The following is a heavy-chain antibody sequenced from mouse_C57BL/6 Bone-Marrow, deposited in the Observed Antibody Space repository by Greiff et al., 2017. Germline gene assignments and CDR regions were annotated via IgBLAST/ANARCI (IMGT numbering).Heavy chain of an antibody. Sequence: EVKLLESGAELVKPGASVKLSCTASGFNIKDYYMHWVKQRTEQGLEWIGRIDPEDGETKYAPKFQGQATITADTSSNTAYLQLSSLTSEDTAVYCCARGLPNRYFDVWGTGTTVTVSS. D-gene: IGHD5-5*01. J-gene: IGHJ1*03. V-gene: IGHV14-2*01. CDR1: GFNIKDYY. CDR2: IDPEDGET. CDR3: ARGLPNRYFDV.